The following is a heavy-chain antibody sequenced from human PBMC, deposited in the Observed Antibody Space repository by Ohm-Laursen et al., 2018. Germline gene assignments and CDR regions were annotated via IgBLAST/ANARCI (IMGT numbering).Heavy chain of an antibody. Sequence: TLSLTCAVYGGSFSGYYWSWIRQPPGKGLEWIGEINHSGSTNYNPSLKSRVIISVDTSKNQFSLKLSSVTAADTAVYYCARDHRRLSPFDPWGQGTLVTVSS. CDR3: ARDHRRLSPFDP. D-gene: IGHD1-1*01. CDR1: GGSFSGYY. V-gene: IGHV4-34*01. CDR2: INHSGST. J-gene: IGHJ5*02.